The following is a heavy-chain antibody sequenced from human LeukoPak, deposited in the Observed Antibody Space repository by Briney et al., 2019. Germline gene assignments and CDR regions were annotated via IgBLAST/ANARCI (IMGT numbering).Heavy chain of an antibody. CDR1: GFTFSSYS. V-gene: IGHV3-21*04. CDR3: AKDRDPYDYGSGSYYNGVFDY. Sequence: GGSLRLSCAASGFTFSSYSMNWVRQAPGKGLEWVSSISSSSSYIYYADSVKGRFIISRDNSKNTLYLQMNSLRAEDTAVYYCAKDRDPYDYGSGSYYNGVFDYWGQGTLVTVSS. J-gene: IGHJ4*02. CDR2: ISSSSSYI. D-gene: IGHD3-10*01.